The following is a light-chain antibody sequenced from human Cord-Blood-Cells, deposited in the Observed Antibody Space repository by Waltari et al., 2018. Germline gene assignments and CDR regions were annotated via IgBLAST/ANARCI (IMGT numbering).Light chain of an antibody. CDR1: SSDVGGYNY. CDR3: CSYAGSYKGV. Sequence: QSALTQPRSVSGSPGQSVTISCTGTSSDVGGYNYVPWYQQHPGKAPKLMIYDVSNRPSGVPDRFSGSKSGNTASLTISGLQAEDEADYYCCSYAGSYKGVFGTGTKVTVL. V-gene: IGLV2-11*01. J-gene: IGLJ1*01. CDR2: DVS.